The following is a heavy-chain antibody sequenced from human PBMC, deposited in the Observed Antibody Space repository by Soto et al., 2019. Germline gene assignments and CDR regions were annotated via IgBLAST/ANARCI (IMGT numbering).Heavy chain of an antibody. Sequence: QVQLQESGPGLVKPSQTLSLTCTVSGGSISSGGYYWSWIRQHPGKGLEWIGYIYYSGSTYYNPSLKSRVTISVDTSQTQFSLRLSSVTAADTTVYYCARGGGYVVRQGFYYFDYWGQGTLVTVSS. V-gene: IGHV4-31*03. D-gene: IGHD5-12*01. J-gene: IGHJ4*02. CDR1: GGSISSGGYY. CDR3: ARGGGYVVRQGFYYFDY. CDR2: IYYSGST.